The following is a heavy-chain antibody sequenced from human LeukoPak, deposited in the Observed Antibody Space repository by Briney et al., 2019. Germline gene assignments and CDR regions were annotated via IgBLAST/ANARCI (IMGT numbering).Heavy chain of an antibody. Sequence: GGSLRLSCAASGFTFSSYGMSWVRQAPGKGLEWVSAISGSGGSTYYADSVKGRFTISRDNAKNTLYLQMNSLRAEDTAVYYCARGGRPSSSWYPYYFDYWGQGTLVTVSS. V-gene: IGHV3-23*01. D-gene: IGHD6-13*01. J-gene: IGHJ4*02. CDR1: GFTFSSYG. CDR3: ARGGRPSSSWYPYYFDY. CDR2: ISGSGGST.